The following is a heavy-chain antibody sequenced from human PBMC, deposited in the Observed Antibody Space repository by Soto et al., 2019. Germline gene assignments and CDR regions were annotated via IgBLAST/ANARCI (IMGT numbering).Heavy chain of an antibody. CDR3: ARLNRASSGWYTYYYYGMDV. J-gene: IGHJ6*02. V-gene: IGHV4-34*01. CDR1: GGSFSGYY. Sequence: PSETLSLTCAVYGGSFSGYYWSWIRQPPGKGLEWIGEINHSGSTNYNPSLKSRVTISVDTSKNQFSLKLSSVTAADTAVYYCARLNRASSGWYTYYYYGMDVWGQGTTVTVSS. D-gene: IGHD6-19*01. CDR2: INHSGST.